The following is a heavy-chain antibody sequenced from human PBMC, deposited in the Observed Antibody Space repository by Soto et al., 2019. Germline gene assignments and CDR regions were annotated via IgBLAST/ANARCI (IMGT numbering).Heavy chain of an antibody. J-gene: IGHJ5*02. CDR2: IWYDGSNK. V-gene: IGHV3-33*01. D-gene: IGHD3-3*01. CDR3: ARDGKSGRTFDP. Sequence: QVQLVESGGGVVQPGRSLRLSCAASGFTFSSYGMHWVRQAPGKGLEWVAVIWYDGSNKYYADSVKGRFTISRDNSKNSLYLQMNSLRAEDTAVYYYARDGKSGRTFDPWGQGTLVTVSS. CDR1: GFTFSSYG.